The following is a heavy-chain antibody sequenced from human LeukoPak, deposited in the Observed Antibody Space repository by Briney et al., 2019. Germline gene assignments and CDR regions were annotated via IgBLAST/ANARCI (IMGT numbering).Heavy chain of an antibody. J-gene: IGHJ5*02. D-gene: IGHD3-10*01. V-gene: IGHV4-4*07. CDR2: IYSTGST. Sequence: PSETLSLTCTVSGGSMSSYYWSWIRQPAGKGLEWIGRIYSTGSTNYNPSLKSRVTMSVDASKNQFSLRLSSVTAADTAVYYCARDHQLYGSPQDWFDPWGQGMLVTVSS. CDR3: ARDHQLYGSPQDWFDP. CDR1: GGSMSSYY.